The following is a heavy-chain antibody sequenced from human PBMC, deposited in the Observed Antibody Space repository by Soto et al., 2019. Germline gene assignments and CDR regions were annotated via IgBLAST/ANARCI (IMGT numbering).Heavy chain of an antibody. CDR2: IIPIFGTA. V-gene: IGHV1-69*01. CDR1: GGTFSSYA. Sequence: QVQLVQSGAEVKKPGSSVKVSCKASGGTFSSYAISWVRQAPGQGLEWMGGIIPIFGTANYAQKFQGRVTITADESTSTADMELSSLRSEDTAVYYCARDHELELPYYYSYGMDVGGQGTTVTVSS. J-gene: IGHJ6*02. CDR3: ARDHELELPYYYSYGMDV. D-gene: IGHD1-7*01.